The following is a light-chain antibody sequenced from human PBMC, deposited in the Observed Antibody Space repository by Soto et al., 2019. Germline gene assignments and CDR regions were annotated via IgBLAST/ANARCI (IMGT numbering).Light chain of an antibody. Sequence: EIVMTQSPATLSVSPGERATLSCRASQSVSSNFAGYQQKPGQAPRLLIYGASTRAPGIPARFSGSGSLTEFTLTICSLQAKDLAVYYCQQYFNWPRTFGQGTKVEIK. J-gene: IGKJ1*01. CDR1: QSVSSN. CDR3: QQYFNWPRT. V-gene: IGKV3-15*01. CDR2: GAS.